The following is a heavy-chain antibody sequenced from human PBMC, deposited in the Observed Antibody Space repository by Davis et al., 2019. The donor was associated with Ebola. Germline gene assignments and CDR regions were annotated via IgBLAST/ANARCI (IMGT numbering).Heavy chain of an antibody. J-gene: IGHJ6*02. CDR3: ARGEVRYCSSTSCYNYGMDV. CDR1: GGSISSSSYY. D-gene: IGHD2-2*02. V-gene: IGHV4-39*01. CDR2: IYYSGST. Sequence: SETLSLTCTVSGGSISSSSYYWGWIRQPPGKGLEWIGSIYYSGSTYYNPSLKSRVTISVDTSKNQFSLKLSSVTAADTAVYHCARGEVRYCSSTSCYNYGMDVWGQGTTVTVSS.